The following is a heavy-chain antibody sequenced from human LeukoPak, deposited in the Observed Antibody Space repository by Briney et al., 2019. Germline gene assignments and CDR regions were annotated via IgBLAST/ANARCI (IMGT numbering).Heavy chain of an antibody. J-gene: IGHJ3*02. D-gene: IGHD3-22*01. CDR3: ARTITMIVVVSDAFDI. CDR1: GFTFSSYS. CDR2: ISSSSSYI. Sequence: TGGSLRLSCAASGFTFSSYSMNWVRQAPGKGLEWVSSISSSSSYIYYADSVKGRFTISRDNAKNSLYLQMNSLRAEDTAVYYCARTITMIVVVSDAFDIWGQGTMVTVS. V-gene: IGHV3-21*01.